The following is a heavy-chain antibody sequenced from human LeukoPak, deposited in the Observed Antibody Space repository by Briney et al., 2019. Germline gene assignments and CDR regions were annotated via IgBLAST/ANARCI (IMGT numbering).Heavy chain of an antibody. CDR2: INHSGST. CDR1: GGSFSGYY. Sequence: SETLSLTCAVYGGSFSGYYWSWIRQPPGKGLEWIGEINHSGSTNYNPSLKSRVTISVDTSKNQFSLKLSSVTAADTAVYYCARDRRGLATFDPWGQGTLVTVSS. D-gene: IGHD3-10*01. CDR3: ARDRRGLATFDP. V-gene: IGHV4-34*01. J-gene: IGHJ5*02.